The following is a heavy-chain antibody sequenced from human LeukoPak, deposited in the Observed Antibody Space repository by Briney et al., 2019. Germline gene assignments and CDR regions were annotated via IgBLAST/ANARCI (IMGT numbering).Heavy chain of an antibody. D-gene: IGHD4-11*01. CDR1: GFTFSDYA. J-gene: IGHJ4*02. CDR2: ISYDGSKQ. Sequence: RSLRLSCAASGFTFSDYAIHWVRQAPGRGLEWVALISYDGSKQYYADSVKGRFTISRDNSKSTLYLQMNSLRTEDTAVYYCAKVLLKTTLDYWGQGTLVTVSS. CDR3: AKVLLKTTLDY. V-gene: IGHV3-30*18.